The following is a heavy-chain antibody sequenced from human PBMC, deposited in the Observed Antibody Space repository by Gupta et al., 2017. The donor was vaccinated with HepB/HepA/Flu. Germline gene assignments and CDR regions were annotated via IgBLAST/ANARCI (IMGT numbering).Heavy chain of an antibody. V-gene: IGHV3-48*03. Sequence: VRLWESGGGLLQPGGGLRVSCAAPGFTSRSYKMNWVRQAPGKGLEWVSYISSSGSTIYYADSVKGRFTISRDNAKNSLYLQMNSLRAEDTAVYYCARDLFSGLYWGQGTLVTVSS. CDR2: ISSSGSTI. CDR3: ARDLFSGLY. D-gene: IGHD2/OR15-2a*01. CDR1: GFTSRSYK. J-gene: IGHJ4*02.